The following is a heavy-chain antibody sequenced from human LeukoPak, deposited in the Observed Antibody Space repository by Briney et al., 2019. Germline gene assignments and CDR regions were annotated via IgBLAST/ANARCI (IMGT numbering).Heavy chain of an antibody. J-gene: IGHJ3*02. Sequence: GGTLRLSCAASGFTFSAFAMNWVRQAPGKGLEWVSSISGSAGSTYSAEFVMGRFTISRDNSKNTLYLQMNSLRAEDTAVYYCAKDHVDTAMVWDAFDIWGQGTMVTVSS. CDR3: AKDHVDTAMVWDAFDI. CDR1: GFTFSAFA. D-gene: IGHD5-18*01. V-gene: IGHV3-23*01. CDR2: ISGSAGST.